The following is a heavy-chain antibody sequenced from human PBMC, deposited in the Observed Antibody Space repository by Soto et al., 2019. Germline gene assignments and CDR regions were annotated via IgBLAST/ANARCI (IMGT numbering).Heavy chain of an antibody. V-gene: IGHV3-30*18. CDR1: GFIFRSYG. CDR3: AKQGIEVAGTDYFDY. D-gene: IGHD6-19*01. J-gene: IGHJ4*02. Sequence: QVQLVESGGGVVQPGKSLRLSCAAAGFIFRSYGVHWVRHAPGKGLEWVAVISHDGSNAYYADAVNGRFTISRDNAKNTVYLQMQSVRAEDTAVYYCAKQGIEVAGTDYFDYWGQGALVTVAS. CDR2: ISHDGSNA.